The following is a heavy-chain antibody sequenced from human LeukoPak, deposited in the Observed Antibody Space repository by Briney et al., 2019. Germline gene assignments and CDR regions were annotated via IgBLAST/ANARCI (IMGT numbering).Heavy chain of an antibody. CDR3: GRGIVGATRLRWFDP. Sequence: GGSLRLSCAASGFTFSSYAMHWVRQAPGKGLEWVAVISYDGSNKYYADSVKGRFTISRDNSKNTLYLQMNSLRAEDTAVYYYGRGIVGATRLRWFDPWGQGTLVTVSS. V-gene: IGHV3-30-3*01. CDR2: ISYDGSNK. CDR1: GFTFSSYA. J-gene: IGHJ5*02. D-gene: IGHD1-26*01.